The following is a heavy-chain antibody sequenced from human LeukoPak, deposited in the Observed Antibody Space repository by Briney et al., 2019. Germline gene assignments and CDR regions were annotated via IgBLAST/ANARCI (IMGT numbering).Heavy chain of an antibody. J-gene: IGHJ4*02. CDR2: ISGSGGST. D-gene: IGHD5-12*01. CDR1: GFTFSSYA. V-gene: IGHV3-23*01. CDR3: AKNPEGIVATYFDY. Sequence: GGSLRLSCAASGFTFSSYAMSWVRQDPGKGLEWVSAISGSGGSTYYADSVKGRFTISRDNSKNTLYLQMNSLRAEDTAVYYCAKNPEGIVATYFDYWGQGTLVTVSS.